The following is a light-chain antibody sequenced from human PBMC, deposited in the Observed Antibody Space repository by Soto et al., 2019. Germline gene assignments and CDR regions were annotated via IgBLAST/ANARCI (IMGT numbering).Light chain of an antibody. CDR1: SSNIGDNY. V-gene: IGLV1-51*02. Sequence: QSVLTQPPSVSAAPGQKVTISCSGSSSNIGDNYVSWYQQLPGTAPKLLIYENNKRPSGIPDRFSGSKSGTSATLGITGLQTGDEADYYCATWDTILSTVVFGGGTKVTVL. J-gene: IGLJ2*01. CDR3: ATWDTILSTVV. CDR2: ENN.